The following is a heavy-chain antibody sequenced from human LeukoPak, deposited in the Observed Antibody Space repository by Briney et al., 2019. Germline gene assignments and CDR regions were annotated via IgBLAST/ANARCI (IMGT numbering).Heavy chain of an antibody. V-gene: IGHV3-49*04. J-gene: IGHJ4*02. CDR2: ISSKLYGGTT. D-gene: IGHD4-17*01. Sequence: GGSLRLSCAAPGFTFSNAWMSWVRQAPGKGLEWVGFISSKLYGGTTDYAASVKGRFTISRDDSKSIAYLQMNSLKTEDTAVYYCTREAPGDYVFDYWGQGTLVTVSS. CDR1: GFTFSNAW. CDR3: TREAPGDYVFDY.